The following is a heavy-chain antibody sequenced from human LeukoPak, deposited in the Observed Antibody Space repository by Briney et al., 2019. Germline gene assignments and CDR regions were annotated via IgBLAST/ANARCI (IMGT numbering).Heavy chain of an antibody. Sequence: SGGSLRLSCAVSGFTFSSYAMSWVRQAPGKGLEWVSAISGSGGDTKYADSVKGRFTISRDNSKNTLYLQMNSLRADDTAVYYCAKDGSYDFWRGSRPDYWGQGTLVTVSS. CDR1: GFTFSSYA. CDR3: AKDGSYDFWRGSRPDY. D-gene: IGHD3-3*01. CDR2: ISGSGGDT. V-gene: IGHV3-23*01. J-gene: IGHJ4*02.